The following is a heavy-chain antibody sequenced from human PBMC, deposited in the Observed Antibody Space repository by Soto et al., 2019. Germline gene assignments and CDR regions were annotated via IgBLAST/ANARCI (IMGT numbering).Heavy chain of an antibody. Sequence: QVQLVQSGAEVKQPGASVTVSCTASGGALSTLSINWMRQTPGQGLGWMGGVIDIFGTSSLAQKFQGSVTFTADESTTTAYMELSGLTSEDTAIYFCATGKLSMAGQHFDYWGQGTLVTVSS. CDR3: ATGKLSMAGQHFDY. D-gene: IGHD3-10*01. CDR2: VIDIFGTS. J-gene: IGHJ4*02. CDR1: GGALSTLS. V-gene: IGHV1-69*01.